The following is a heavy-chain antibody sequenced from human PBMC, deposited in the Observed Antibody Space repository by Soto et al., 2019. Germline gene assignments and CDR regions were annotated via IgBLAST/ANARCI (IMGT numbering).Heavy chain of an antibody. J-gene: IGHJ4*02. CDR3: AREVFEAGRGHFDY. V-gene: IGHV3-30-3*01. CDR1: GFTFSTSV. CDR2: LTDGGNKK. D-gene: IGHD6-13*01. Sequence: QVQLVESGGGVVQPGGSLRLSCAASGFTFSTSVMHWVRQAPGKGLEWMAILTDGGNKKYYADSVKGRFTISRDISESTLFLQMNSLRTEDTAVYYCAREVFEAGRGHFDYWGQGTLVSVTS.